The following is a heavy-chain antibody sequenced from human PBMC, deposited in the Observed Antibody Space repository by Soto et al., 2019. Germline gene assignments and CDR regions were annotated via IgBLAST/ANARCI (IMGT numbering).Heavy chain of an antibody. CDR2: ISSSSSYI. J-gene: IGHJ3*02. CDR3: ARDSRWELTQGFDAFDI. Sequence: LRLSCAASGFTFSSYSMNWVRQAPGKGLEWVSSISSSSSYIYYADSVKGRFTISRDNAKNSLYLQMNSLRAEDTAVYYCARDSRWELTQGFDAFDIWGQATMVTVSS. CDR1: GFTFSSYS. V-gene: IGHV3-21*01. D-gene: IGHD1-26*01.